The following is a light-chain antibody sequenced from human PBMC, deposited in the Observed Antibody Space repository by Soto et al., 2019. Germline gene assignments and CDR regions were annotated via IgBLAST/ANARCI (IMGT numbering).Light chain of an antibody. CDR3: QQYKDWPLT. CDR2: GAS. V-gene: IGKV3-15*01. Sequence: EIVMTQSPVTLSVSLGEKATLSCRASQYVSIYVAWYPQKPGQSPRLLIYGASTRAIGVPARFSGSGSGTECTLSISSLQSDDFATFYCQQYKDWPLTFGGGTRV. CDR1: QYVSIY. J-gene: IGKJ4*01.